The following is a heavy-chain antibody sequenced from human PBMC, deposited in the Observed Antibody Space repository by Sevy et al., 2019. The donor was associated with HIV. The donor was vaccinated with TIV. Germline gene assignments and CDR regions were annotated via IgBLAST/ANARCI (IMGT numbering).Heavy chain of an antibody. D-gene: IGHD3-3*01. CDR3: AKERLARITIFGGYGMDV. J-gene: IGHJ6*02. V-gene: IGHV3-30*18. CDR1: GFTFSSYG. CDR2: ISYDGSNK. Sequence: GGFLRLSCAASGFTFSSYGMHWVRQAPGKGLEWVAVISYDGSNKYYADSVKGRFTISRDNSKNTLYLQMNSLRAEDTAVYYCAKERLARITIFGGYGMDVWGQGTTVTVSS.